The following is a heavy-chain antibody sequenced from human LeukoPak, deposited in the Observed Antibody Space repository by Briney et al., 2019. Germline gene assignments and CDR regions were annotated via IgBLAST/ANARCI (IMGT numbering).Heavy chain of an antibody. V-gene: IGHV1-18*01. CDR3: ARDQYYYDSSGYLPEDY. CDR1: GYTFTSYG. J-gene: IGHJ4*02. CDR2: ISAYNGNT. D-gene: IGHD3-22*01. Sequence: ASAKVSCKASGYTFTSYGISWVRQAPGQGLEWMGWISAYNGNTNYAQKLQGRVTMTTDTSTSTAYMELRSLRSDDTAVYYCARDQYYYDSSGYLPEDYWGQGTLVTVSS.